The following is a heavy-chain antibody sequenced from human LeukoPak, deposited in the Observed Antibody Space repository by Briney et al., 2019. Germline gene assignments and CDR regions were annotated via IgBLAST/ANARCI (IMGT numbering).Heavy chain of an antibody. Sequence: SETLSLTCTVSGGSISSGDYYWSWIRQPPGKGLEWIGYIYYSGSTYYNPSLKSRVTISVDTSKNQFSLKLSSVTAADTAVYYCARFVVGPGDAFDIWGQGTMVTVSS. CDR3: ARFVVGPGDAFDI. CDR1: GGSISSGDYY. CDR2: IYYSGST. D-gene: IGHD1-26*01. J-gene: IGHJ3*02. V-gene: IGHV4-30-4*01.